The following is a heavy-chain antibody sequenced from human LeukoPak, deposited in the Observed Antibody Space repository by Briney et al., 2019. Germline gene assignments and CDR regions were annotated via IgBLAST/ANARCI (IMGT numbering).Heavy chain of an antibody. CDR1: GYTFTGYY. J-gene: IGHJ4*02. CDR3: AREWAFSLRYLDY. Sequence: EASVKVSCTASGYTFTGYYMHWVRQAPGQGLEWMGWINPNSGGTNYAQKFQGWVTMTRDTSISTAYMELSRLRSDDTAVYYCAREWAFSLRYLDYWGQGTLVTVSS. CDR2: INPNSGGT. D-gene: IGHD3-3*02. V-gene: IGHV1-2*04.